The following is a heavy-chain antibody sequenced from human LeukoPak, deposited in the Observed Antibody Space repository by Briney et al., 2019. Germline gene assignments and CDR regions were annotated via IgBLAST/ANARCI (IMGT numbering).Heavy chain of an antibody. CDR3: ARDRIPYGSGNIGYFQH. Sequence: ASVKVSCKASGGTFSSYAISWVRQAPGQGLEWMGGIIPIFGTPNYAQKFQGRVTITANKSTSTAYMELRSLRSEDTAVYYCARDRIPYGSGNIGYFQHWGQGTLVTVSS. J-gene: IGHJ1*01. CDR1: GGTFSSYA. CDR2: IIPIFGTP. V-gene: IGHV1-69*06. D-gene: IGHD3-10*01.